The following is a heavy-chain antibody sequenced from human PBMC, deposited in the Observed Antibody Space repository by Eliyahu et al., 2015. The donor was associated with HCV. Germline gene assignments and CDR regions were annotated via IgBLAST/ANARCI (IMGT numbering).Heavy chain of an antibody. CDR1: GGSISXSPYC. Sequence: QLQLQESGPGLVKPSETLSLTCTVSGGSISXSPYCWGWIRQPPGKGLEGVWAICVTVGAPYTPSLNSRVTISVDTSKNLFSLKLSSVTAADTAFYYCARGIYTSGSYSYYFDYWGQGTLVTVSS. V-gene: IGHV4-39*07. CDR3: ARGIYTSGSYSYYFDY. J-gene: IGHJ4*02. D-gene: IGHD3-10*01. CDR2: ICVTVGA.